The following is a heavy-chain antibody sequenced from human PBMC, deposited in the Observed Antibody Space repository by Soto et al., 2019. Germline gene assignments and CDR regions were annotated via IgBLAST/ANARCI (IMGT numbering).Heavy chain of an antibody. CDR1: GGSFSGYY. D-gene: IGHD3-16*02. V-gene: IGHV4-34*01. CDR3: AILGELSLIDY. J-gene: IGHJ4*02. CDR2: INHSGST. Sequence: QVQLQQWGAGLLKPSETLSLTCAVYGGSFSGYYWSWIRQPPGKGLEWIGEINHSGSTNYNPSLKSRVTKSGDTSKNQFSLKLSSVTAADTAVYYCAILGELSLIDYWGQGTLVTVSS.